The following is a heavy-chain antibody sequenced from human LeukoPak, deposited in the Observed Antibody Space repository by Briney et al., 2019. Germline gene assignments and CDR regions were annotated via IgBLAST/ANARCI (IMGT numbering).Heavy chain of an antibody. Sequence: GGSLRLSCAVSGFTFSNYGMHWVRQAPGKGLEWVTFIRYDGSNKYYADSVKGRFTISRDNSKNTLYLQMNSLRAEDTAVYYCARDKGAATVTTFHYWGQGTLVTVSS. CDR3: ARDKGAATVTTFHY. D-gene: IGHD4-17*01. J-gene: IGHJ4*02. CDR1: GFTFSNYG. CDR2: IRYDGSNK. V-gene: IGHV3-30*02.